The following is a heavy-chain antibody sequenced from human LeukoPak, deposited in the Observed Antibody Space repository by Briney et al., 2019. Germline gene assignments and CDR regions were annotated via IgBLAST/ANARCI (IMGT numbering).Heavy chain of an antibody. CDR2: IYYSGST. Sequence: SETLSLTCTVSGGSISSYYWSWIRQPPGKGLEWIGYIYYSGSTNYNPSLKSRVTISVDTSKNQFSLKLNSVTAADTAVYYCARHGMATIINWGQGTLVTVSS. CDR1: GGSISSYY. J-gene: IGHJ4*02. CDR3: ARHGMATIIN. D-gene: IGHD5-24*01. V-gene: IGHV4-59*08.